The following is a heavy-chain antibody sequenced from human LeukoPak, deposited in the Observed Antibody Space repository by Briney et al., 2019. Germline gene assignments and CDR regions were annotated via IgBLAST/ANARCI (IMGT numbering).Heavy chain of an antibody. Sequence: SETLSLTCTVSGGSISSSSYYWGWIRQPPGKGLEWIGSIYYSGSTYYNPSLKSRVTISVDTSKNQFFLILSSVTAADTAMYYCSIYDTSGSYSDYWGQGTLVTVSS. D-gene: IGHD3-22*01. CDR2: IYYSGST. J-gene: IGHJ4*02. V-gene: IGHV4-39*01. CDR3: SIYDTSGSYSDY. CDR1: GGSISSSSYY.